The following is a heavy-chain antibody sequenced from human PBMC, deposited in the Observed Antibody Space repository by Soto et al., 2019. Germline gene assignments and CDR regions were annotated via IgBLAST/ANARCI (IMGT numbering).Heavy chain of an antibody. Sequence: SETLSVICTVSGGSIIHGDFYWSWIRQPPGKGLEWIGYIYYSGSTYYNPSLKSRLTISLDTSKNQFSLKLSSVTAADTAVYYCARSDSSGYYYIDYWGQGTLVTVSS. CDR3: ARSDSSGYYYIDY. CDR1: GGSIIHGDFY. V-gene: IGHV4-30-4*01. CDR2: IYYSGST. D-gene: IGHD3-22*01. J-gene: IGHJ4*02.